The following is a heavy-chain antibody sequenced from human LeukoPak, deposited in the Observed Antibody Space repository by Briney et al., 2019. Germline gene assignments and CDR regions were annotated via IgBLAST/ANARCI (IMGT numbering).Heavy chain of an antibody. Sequence: SETLSLTCTVSGGSISSYFCSWIRQPPGKGLEWLGYIYYSGTTRYNPSLKSRVTISVDTSKNQFSLKLGSVTAADTAVYYCARVPLYWQDPFDFWGQGTLVTVSS. CDR1: GGSISSYF. J-gene: IGHJ4*02. V-gene: IGHV4-59*01. CDR3: ARVPLYWQDPFDF. D-gene: IGHD2-8*02. CDR2: IYYSGTT.